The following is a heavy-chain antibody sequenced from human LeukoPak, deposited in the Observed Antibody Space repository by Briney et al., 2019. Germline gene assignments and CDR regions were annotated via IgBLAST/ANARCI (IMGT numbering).Heavy chain of an antibody. CDR1: GGSISSNF. CDR3: ARHGVTTPRRYFDY. J-gene: IGHJ4*02. Sequence: PSETLSLTCTVSGGSISSNFWSWIRQPPGEGLEWIGYIYSSGSITYNPSLESRVTISVDTSKNQFSLKLTSVTAADTAIYYCARHGVTTPRRYFDYWGQGTLVTVSS. CDR2: IYSSGSI. V-gene: IGHV4-59*01. D-gene: IGHD4-17*01.